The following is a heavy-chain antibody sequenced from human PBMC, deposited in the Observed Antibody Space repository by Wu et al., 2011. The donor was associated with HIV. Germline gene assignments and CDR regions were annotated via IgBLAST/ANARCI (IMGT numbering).Heavy chain of an antibody. V-gene: IGHV1-18*01. J-gene: IGHJ6*03. CDR2: ISAYNGDT. Sequence: QVQLVQSGAEVKKPGASVKVSCKASGYTFTSYGISWVRQAPGQGLEWMGWISAYNGDTNYAQKLQGRVTMTTDTSTSTAYMELRSLRSDDTAVYYCARDSARGGDYYYYYMDVWGKGTTVTVSS. CDR1: GYTFTSYG. D-gene: IGHD3-16*01. CDR3: ARDSARGGDYYYYYMDV.